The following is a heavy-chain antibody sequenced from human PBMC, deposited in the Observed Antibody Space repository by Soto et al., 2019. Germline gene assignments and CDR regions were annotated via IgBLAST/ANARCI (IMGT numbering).Heavy chain of an antibody. V-gene: IGHV3-30*18. CDR3: AKDAPYYYDSSGYYGPFDY. Sequence: GSLRLSCAASGFTFSSYGIHWVRQAPGKGLEWVALISYDGSNKYYADSVKGRFTISRDNSKNTLYLQMNSLRAEDTAMYYCAKDAPYYYDSSGYYGPFDYWGQGTLVTVSS. CDR1: GFTFSSYG. J-gene: IGHJ4*02. D-gene: IGHD3-22*01. CDR2: ISYDGSNK.